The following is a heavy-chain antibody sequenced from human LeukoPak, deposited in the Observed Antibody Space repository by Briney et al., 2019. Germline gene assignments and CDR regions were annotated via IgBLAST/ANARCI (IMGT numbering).Heavy chain of an antibody. J-gene: IGHJ4*02. CDR3: ARTIAAAGEVDY. D-gene: IGHD6-13*01. V-gene: IGHV3-74*01. Sequence: GGSLRLSCAASGFTFSNYWMHWVRQAPGKGLVWVSRINSDGSSTTSADSVKGRFTISRDNAKNSLYLQMNSLRAEDTAVYYCARTIAAAGEVDYWGQGTLVTVSS. CDR1: GFTFSNYW. CDR2: INSDGSST.